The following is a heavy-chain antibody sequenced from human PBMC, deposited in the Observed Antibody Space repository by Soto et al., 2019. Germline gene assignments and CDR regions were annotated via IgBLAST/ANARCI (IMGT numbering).Heavy chain of an antibody. CDR3: ARGRHGDY. V-gene: IGHV1-18*01. J-gene: IGHJ4*02. Sequence: QVHLVQSGAEVKKPGASVKVSCKGSGYAFTTYGITWVRQAPGQGLEWMGWINAHNGNTNYAQKLQGRVTVTRDTSTSTAYMELRSRRSGDTAVYYCARGRHGDYWGQGALVTVSS. CDR1: GYAFTTYG. CDR2: INAHNGNT.